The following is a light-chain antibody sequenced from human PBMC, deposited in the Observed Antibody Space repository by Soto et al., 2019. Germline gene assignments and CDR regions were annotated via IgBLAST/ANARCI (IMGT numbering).Light chain of an antibody. Sequence: QSVLTQPASVSGSPGQSITISCTGTSSDVGSYNLVSWYQQHPGKAPKLMIYEVSKRPPGVSNRFSGSKSGNTASLTISGLQAEDEADYYCCSYAGSSTLWVFGGGTKLTVL. CDR1: SSDVGSYNL. J-gene: IGLJ3*02. V-gene: IGLV2-23*02. CDR3: CSYAGSSTLWV. CDR2: EVS.